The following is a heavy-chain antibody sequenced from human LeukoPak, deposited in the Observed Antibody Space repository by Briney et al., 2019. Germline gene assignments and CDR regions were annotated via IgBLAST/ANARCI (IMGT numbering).Heavy chain of an antibody. V-gene: IGHV3-30-3*01. CDR2: ISFDGGNK. CDR3: ARGRAGIAAAGFDY. CDR1: GFTFSMSA. J-gene: IGHJ4*02. Sequence: GGSLRLSCATSGFTFSMSAMHWVRLAPGKGLDWVAVISFDGGNKFYADSVKGRFSISRDNFKNTLYLQMNSLGFDDTAVYFCARGRAGIAAAGFDYWGQGTLVTVSS. D-gene: IGHD6-13*01.